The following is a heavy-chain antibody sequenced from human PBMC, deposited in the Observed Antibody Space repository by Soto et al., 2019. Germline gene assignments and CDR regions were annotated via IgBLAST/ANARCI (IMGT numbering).Heavy chain of an antibody. CDR2: INHSGST. CDR1: GGSFNSYY. J-gene: IGHJ6*02. V-gene: IGHV4-34*01. Sequence: PSETLSLTCAVYGGSFNSYYWSWIRQPPGKGLEWIGEINHSGSTNYNPSLKSRVTISVDTSKNQFSLKLSSVTAADTAVYYCVTGRGYSYGYSYYYYGMDVWGQGTTVTVSS. D-gene: IGHD5-18*01. CDR3: VTGRGYSYGYSYYYYGMDV.